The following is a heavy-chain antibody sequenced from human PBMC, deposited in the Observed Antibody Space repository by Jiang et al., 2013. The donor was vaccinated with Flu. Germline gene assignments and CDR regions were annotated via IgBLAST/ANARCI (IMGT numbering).Heavy chain of an antibody. D-gene: IGHD6-19*01. CDR2: FDPEDGET. Sequence: GAEVKKPGASVKVSCKVSGYTLTELSMHWVRQAPGKGLEWMGGFDPEDGETIYAQKFQGRVTMTEDTSTDTAYMELSSLRSEDTAVYYCATEESGSGWYRGVGGMDVWGQGTTVTVSS. CDR1: GYTLTELS. V-gene: IGHV1-24*01. J-gene: IGHJ6*02. CDR3: ATEESGSGWYRGVGGMDV.